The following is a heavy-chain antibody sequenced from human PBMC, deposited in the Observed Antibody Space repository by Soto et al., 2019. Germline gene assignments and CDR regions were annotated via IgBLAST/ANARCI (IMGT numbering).Heavy chain of an antibody. V-gene: IGHV5-51*01. CDR3: ARERRPGYDLGYGMDV. J-gene: IGHJ6*02. CDR1: GYSFTSYW. Sequence: GESLKISCKGSGYSFTSYWIGWVRQMPGKGLEWMGIIYPGDSDTRYSPSFQGQVTISADKSISTAYLQWSSLKASDTAMYYCARERRPGYDLGYGMDVWGQGTTVTVSS. CDR2: IYPGDSDT. D-gene: IGHD5-12*01.